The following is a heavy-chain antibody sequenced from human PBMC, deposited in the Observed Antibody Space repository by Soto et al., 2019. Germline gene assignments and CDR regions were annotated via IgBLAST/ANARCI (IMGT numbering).Heavy chain of an antibody. Sequence: ASVKVSCKASGYTFTSYGISWVRQAPGQGLEWMGWISAYNGNTNYAQKLQGRVTMTTDTSTSTAYMELRSLRSDDTAVYYCARDSGNYDFWSGSGWFDPWGQGTLVTVSS. J-gene: IGHJ5*02. CDR3: ARDSGNYDFWSGSGWFDP. D-gene: IGHD3-3*01. V-gene: IGHV1-18*01. CDR2: ISAYNGNT. CDR1: GYTFTSYG.